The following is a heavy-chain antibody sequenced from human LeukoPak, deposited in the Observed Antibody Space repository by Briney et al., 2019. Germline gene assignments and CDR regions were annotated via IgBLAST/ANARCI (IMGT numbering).Heavy chain of an antibody. V-gene: IGHV4-30-4*08. J-gene: IGHJ4*02. D-gene: IGHD3-10*01. CDR1: GGSISSGDNY. CDR3: ARVGITMVRGVHFDY. Sequence: PSQTLSLTCTVSGGSISSGDNYWSWIRQPPGKGLEWIGYIYYSGSTYCNPSLKSRVTISVDTSKNQFSLKLSSVTAADTAVYYCARVGITMVRGVHFDYWGQGTLVTVSS. CDR2: IYYSGST.